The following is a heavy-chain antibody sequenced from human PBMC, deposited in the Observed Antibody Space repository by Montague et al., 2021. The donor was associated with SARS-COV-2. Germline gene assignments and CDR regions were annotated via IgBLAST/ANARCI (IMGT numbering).Heavy chain of an antibody. Sequence: SETLSLTCTVSGGSITTDAYHWGRLRQSPGLGLVWIGTITYRDVSYSTLSLQIRVDISVDTSRTHFSLTLRSVTAADTAVYSCARHVSTGTGRGFIDDWGQGTLVTVSS. CDR1: GGSITTDAYH. V-gene: IGHV4-39*01. CDR2: ITYRDVS. CDR3: ARHVSTGTGRGFIDD. D-gene: IGHD1-1*01. J-gene: IGHJ1*01.